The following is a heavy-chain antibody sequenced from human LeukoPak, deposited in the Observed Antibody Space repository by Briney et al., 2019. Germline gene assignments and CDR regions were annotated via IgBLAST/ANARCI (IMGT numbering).Heavy chain of an antibody. V-gene: IGHV3-23*01. D-gene: IGHD6-19*01. CDR3: AKARSSGWLPGDY. CDR1: GFTFSIYA. Sequence: GSLRLSCAASGFTFSIYAMSWVRQAPGKGLEWVSAISGSGGSTYYADSVKGRFTISRDNSKNTLYLQMNSLRAEDTAVYYCAKARSSGWLPGDYWGQGTLVTVSS. J-gene: IGHJ4*02. CDR2: ISGSGGST.